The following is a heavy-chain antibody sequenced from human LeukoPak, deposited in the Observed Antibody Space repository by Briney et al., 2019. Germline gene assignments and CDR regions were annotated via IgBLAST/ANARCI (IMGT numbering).Heavy chain of an antibody. Sequence: GGSLRLSCAASGFTFSSYAMSWVRQAPGKGVEWVSAISGSGGSTYYADSVKGRFTISRDNSKNTLYLQMNSLRAEDTAVYYCAKMVVAGGYYYYYMDVWGKGTTVTVSS. V-gene: IGHV3-23*01. CDR1: GFTFSSYA. J-gene: IGHJ6*03. CDR2: ISGSGGST. D-gene: IGHD2-15*01. CDR3: AKMVVAGGYYYYYMDV.